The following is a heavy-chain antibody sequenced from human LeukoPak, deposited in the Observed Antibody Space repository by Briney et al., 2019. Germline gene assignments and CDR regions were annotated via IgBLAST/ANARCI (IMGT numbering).Heavy chain of an antibody. Sequence: GGSLRLSCAASGFTFSSYSMNWIRQAPGKGLEWVSYISSSGSTIYYADSVKGRFTISRDNAKKSLYLQMNSLRAEDTAVYYWARPQPRGDYYGMDVWAKGPRSPSP. CDR3: ARPQPRGDYYGMDV. CDR2: ISSSGSTI. CDR1: GFTFSSYS. J-gene: IGHJ6*02. V-gene: IGHV3-48*04. D-gene: IGHD3-10*01.